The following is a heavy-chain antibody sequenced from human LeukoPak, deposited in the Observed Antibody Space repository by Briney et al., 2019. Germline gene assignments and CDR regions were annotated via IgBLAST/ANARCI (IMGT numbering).Heavy chain of an antibody. D-gene: IGHD3-10*01. V-gene: IGHV3-30*02. CDR2: MRYDVTNK. CDR1: GFTFSSYG. J-gene: IGHJ4*02. CDR3: AKDQSWYGSGSYPADY. Sequence: GGSLRLSCAASGFTFSSYGMHWVRQAPGKGLERVAFMRYDVTNKYYADSVKGRFTIFRDNSKNTLYLQMNSLRAEDTAVYYCAKDQSWYGSGSYPADYWGQGTLVTVSS.